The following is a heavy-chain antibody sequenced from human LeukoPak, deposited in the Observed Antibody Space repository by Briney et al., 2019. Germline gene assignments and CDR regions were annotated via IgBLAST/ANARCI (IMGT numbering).Heavy chain of an antibody. V-gene: IGHV3-30*04. CDR3: ARDGGAD. CDR2: ISYDGSNK. J-gene: IGHJ4*02. CDR1: GFTFSSYA. D-gene: IGHD3-3*01. Sequence: GRSLRLSCAASGFTFSSYAMHWVRQAPGKGLEWVAVISYDGSNKYYADSVKGRFTISRDNSKNTLYLQMNSLRAEDTAVYYCARDGGADWGQGTLVTVSS.